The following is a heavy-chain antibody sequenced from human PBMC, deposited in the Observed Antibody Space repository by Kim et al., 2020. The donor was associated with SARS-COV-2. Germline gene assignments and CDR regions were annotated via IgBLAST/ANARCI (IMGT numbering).Heavy chain of an antibody. CDR3: ASSYYGSGSYYRYYYYYGMDV. V-gene: IGHV7-4-1*02. D-gene: IGHD3-10*01. CDR2: INTNTGNP. CDR1: GYTFTSYA. J-gene: IGHJ6*02. Sequence: ASVKVSCKASGYTFTSYAMNWVRQAPGQGLEWMGWINTNTGNPTYAQGFTGRFVFSLDTSVSTAYLQISSLKAEDTAVYYCASSYYGSGSYYRYYYYYGMDVLGQGTTVTVSS.